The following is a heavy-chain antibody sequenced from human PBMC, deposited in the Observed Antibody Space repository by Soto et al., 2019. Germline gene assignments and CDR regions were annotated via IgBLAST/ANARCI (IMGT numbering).Heavy chain of an antibody. Sequence: SETLSLTCAVYGGSFSGYYGSWIRRPPGKGLEGIGEINHSGSTNYNPSLKSRVTISVDTSKNQFSLKLSSVPAADTAVYYCARGRVIAARYYYYHGMDVWGQGTTVTVSS. CDR3: ARGRVIAARYYYYHGMDV. CDR2: INHSGST. J-gene: IGHJ6*02. D-gene: IGHD6-6*01. CDR1: GGSFSGYY. V-gene: IGHV4-34*01.